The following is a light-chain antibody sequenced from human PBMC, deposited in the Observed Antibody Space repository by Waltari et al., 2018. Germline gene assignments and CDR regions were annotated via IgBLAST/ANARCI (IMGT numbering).Light chain of an antibody. CDR1: SPNIGSNT. CDR3: AAWDDSLIWV. Sequence: QSVLTQPPSASGTPGQRVTISCSGSSPNIGSNTVNWSQQLPGTAPKLLIYSNNQRASGVPDRFSGSKSGTSASLAISGLQSEDEADYYCAAWDDSLIWVFGGGTKLTVL. V-gene: IGLV1-44*01. CDR2: SNN. J-gene: IGLJ3*02.